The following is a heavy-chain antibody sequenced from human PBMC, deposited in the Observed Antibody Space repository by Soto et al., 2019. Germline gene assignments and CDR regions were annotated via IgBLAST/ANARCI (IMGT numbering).Heavy chain of an antibody. V-gene: IGHV1-24*01. J-gene: IGHJ4*02. CDR1: GTSLSGLP. Sequence: ASVKVSCKVSGTSLSGLPMHWVRQAPGKGLEWMGSLDYEEGERSFAHRFQGRLTVIEDTSTDTAYMELSSLMSEDTAVYYCAAGVTTFDYWGQGTLVTVSS. CDR2: LDYEEGER. D-gene: IGHD4-17*01. CDR3: AAGVTTFDY.